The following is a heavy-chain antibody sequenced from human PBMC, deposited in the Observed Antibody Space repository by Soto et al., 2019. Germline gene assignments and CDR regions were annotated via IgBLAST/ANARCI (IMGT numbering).Heavy chain of an antibody. CDR1: GFTFYDYA. V-gene: IGHV3-9*01. CDR3: AKDISPGPGDAFDI. J-gene: IGHJ3*02. CDR2: ISWNSGSI. Sequence: GGSLRLSCAASGFTFYDYAMHWVRQAPGKGLEWVSGISWNSGSIGYADSVKGRFTISRDNAKNSLYLQMNSLRAEDTALYYCAKDISPGPGDAFDIWGQGTMVTVS.